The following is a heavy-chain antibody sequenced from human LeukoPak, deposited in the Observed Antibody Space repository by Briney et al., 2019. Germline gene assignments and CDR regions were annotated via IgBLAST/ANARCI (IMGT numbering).Heavy chain of an antibody. J-gene: IGHJ6*02. V-gene: IGHV4-59*01. CDR3: AKAGLYYYYGMDV. CDR2: IYYSGTT. Sequence: SESLSLTCTVSGGSISSYYWSWIRQPPGKGLECIGYIYYSGTTNYKPSLKSRATISVDTSKNQFSLKLSSVTAADTAVYYCAKAGLYYYYGMDVWGQGTTVTVSS. CDR1: GGSISSYY.